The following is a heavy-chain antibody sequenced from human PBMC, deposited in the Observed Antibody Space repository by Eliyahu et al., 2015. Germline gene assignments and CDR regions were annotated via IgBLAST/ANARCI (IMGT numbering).Heavy chain of an antibody. V-gene: IGHV3-30*18. J-gene: IGHJ4*02. D-gene: IGHD3-9*01. CDR3: AKEIGDDKVLDTYFDY. Sequence: QVQLLESGGGVVQPGRSLRLSCAXSGFPFSYHAMHWVRQAPGKGLEWVAVISSDGGSEYYADSMKGRFTISRDNSKNTLYLQMNSLRAEDTAVYYCAKEIGDDKVLDTYFDYWGQGTLVTVSS. CDR2: ISSDGGSE. CDR1: GFPFSYHA.